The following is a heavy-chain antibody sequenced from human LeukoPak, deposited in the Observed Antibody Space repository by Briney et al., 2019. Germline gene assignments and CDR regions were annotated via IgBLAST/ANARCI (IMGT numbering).Heavy chain of an antibody. D-gene: IGHD6-13*01. CDR3: ARRYAAAADY. J-gene: IGHJ4*02. CDR2: INPSGGST. Sequence: EASVKVSCKTSGGIFRSYGLNWVRQAPGQGPEWMGIINPSGGSTTYAQKFQGRVTMTRDTSTSTVYMELSSLRSDDTAVYYCARRYAAAADYWGQGTLVTVSS. CDR1: GGIFRSYG. V-gene: IGHV1-46*01.